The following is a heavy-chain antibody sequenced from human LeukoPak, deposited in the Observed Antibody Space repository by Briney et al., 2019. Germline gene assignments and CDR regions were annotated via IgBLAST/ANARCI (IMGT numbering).Heavy chain of an antibody. V-gene: IGHV3-30*02. CDR1: GFTFSKYG. Sequence: PGGSLRLSCVASGFTFSKYGIHWVRQAPAKGLEWVAFIRYDESNTYYADFVKGRLTVSRDNSKNTLYLQMHSLRVEDTAVYYCAKDAGYRENYYHYYYLDVWGKGTTVTVSS. CDR2: IRYDESNT. D-gene: IGHD5-24*01. J-gene: IGHJ6*03. CDR3: AKDAGYRENYYHYYYLDV.